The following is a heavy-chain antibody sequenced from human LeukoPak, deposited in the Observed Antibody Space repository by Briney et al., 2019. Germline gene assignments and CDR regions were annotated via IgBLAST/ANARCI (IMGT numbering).Heavy chain of an antibody. D-gene: IGHD3-10*01. CDR1: GYTFTSYD. J-gene: IGHJ5*02. Sequence: ASVEVSCKASGYTFTSYDINWVRQATAQGVEWMVWMNTNSGNTGYAQKFHGRVTMTSNTSISTAYMELSSLRSEDTAVYYCARDLPNYYGSGLDFDPWGQGTLVTVSS. V-gene: IGHV1-8*01. CDR2: MNTNSGNT. CDR3: ARDLPNYYGSGLDFDP.